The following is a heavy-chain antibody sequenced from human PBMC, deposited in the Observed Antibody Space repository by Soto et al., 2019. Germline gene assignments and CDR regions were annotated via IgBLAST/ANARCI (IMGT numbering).Heavy chain of an antibody. J-gene: IGHJ2*01. CDR2: ISASTRNT. Sequence: QVQLVQSGAEVKKPGASVKVSCQASGYTFTNYAISWVRQAPGQGLEWMGWISASTRNTDQAQNFQGRVTMTIDTSTNPANVELRSLRSDDTAVYYCARCYCSVGSCYACWHFDLWGRGTLVTVSS. CDR3: ARCYCSVGSCYACWHFDL. CDR1: GYTFTNYA. D-gene: IGHD2-15*01. V-gene: IGHV1-18*01.